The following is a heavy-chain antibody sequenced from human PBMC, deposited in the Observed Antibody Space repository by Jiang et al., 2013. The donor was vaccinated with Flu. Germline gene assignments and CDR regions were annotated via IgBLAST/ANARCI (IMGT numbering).Heavy chain of an antibody. D-gene: IGHD3-9*01. Sequence: ESGAEVEKDRGGRLKISCKGFLDTSFTSYWIGWVRQMPGKAWSGWGSSILVTLIPDTARPSKGQVTISADKSISTAYLQWSSLKASDTAMYYCARHGTYYDILTGSGDFDYWGQGTLVTVSS. CDR1: DTSFTSYW. CDR3: ARHGTYYDILTGSGDFDY. CDR2: SILVTLIP. J-gene: IGHJ4*02. V-gene: IGHV5-51*01.